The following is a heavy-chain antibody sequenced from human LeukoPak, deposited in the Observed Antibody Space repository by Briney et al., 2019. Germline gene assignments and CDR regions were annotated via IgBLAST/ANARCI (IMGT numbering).Heavy chain of an antibody. CDR1: GGSISSYY. CDR3: ARLGSGSYLGAFDI. V-gene: IGHV4-4*09. Sequence: SETLSLTCTVSGGSISSYYWSWIRQPPGKGLEWIGYIYTSGSTNYNPSLKSRVTISVDTSKNQFSLKLSSVTAADTAVYYCARLGSGSYLGAFDIWGQGTMVTVSS. J-gene: IGHJ3*02. D-gene: IGHD1-26*01. CDR2: IYTSGST.